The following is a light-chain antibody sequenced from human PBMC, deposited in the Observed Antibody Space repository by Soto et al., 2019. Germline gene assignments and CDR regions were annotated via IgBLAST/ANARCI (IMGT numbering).Light chain of an antibody. CDR3: QQYGSSPYT. Sequence: EIVLTQSPGTLSLSPGERATLSCRASQSVSSTYLAWYQLKPGQAPRLLIYGASTRATGIPDRFSGSGSGTSFSLTISRLEPEDFAVYYCQQYGSSPYTFGQGTRLEIK. CDR2: GAS. V-gene: IGKV3-20*01. CDR1: QSVSSTY. J-gene: IGKJ2*01.